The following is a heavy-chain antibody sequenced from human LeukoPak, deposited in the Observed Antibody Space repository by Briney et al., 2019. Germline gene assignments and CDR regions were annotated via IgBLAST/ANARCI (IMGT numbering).Heavy chain of an antibody. CDR2: INHSGST. V-gene: IGHV4-34*01. J-gene: IGHJ4*02. D-gene: IGHD5-24*01. CDR3: ARGRWRWLQYGYFDY. CDR1: GGSFSGYY. Sequence: SETLSLTCAVYGGSFSGYYWSWIRQPPGKGLEWIGEINHSGSTNYNPSLKGRVTISVDTSKNQFSLKLSSVTAADTAVYYCARGRWRWLQYGYFDYWGQGTLVTVSS.